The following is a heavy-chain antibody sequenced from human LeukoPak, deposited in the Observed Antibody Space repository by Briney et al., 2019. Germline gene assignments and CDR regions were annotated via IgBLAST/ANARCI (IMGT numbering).Heavy chain of an antibody. CDR3: AEDRQRYCGTGGCFGDFDP. V-gene: IGHV4-30-4*01. D-gene: IGHD2-21*01. CDR2: IYYSGRS. CDR1: GGSISSDYY. J-gene: IGHJ5*02. Sequence: SQTLSLTCTVSGGSISSDYYWTWIRPTPGKGLEWIGNIYYSGRSYYNLSLKSRVTISVDTSKNQFSLKLGSVTAADTAVYYRAEDRQRYCGTGGCFGDFDPWGPGTLVTVSS.